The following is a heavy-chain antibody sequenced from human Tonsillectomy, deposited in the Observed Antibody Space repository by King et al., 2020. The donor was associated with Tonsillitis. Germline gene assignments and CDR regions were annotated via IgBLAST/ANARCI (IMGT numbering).Heavy chain of an antibody. V-gene: IGHV2-70*04. CDR2: VDWDDDK. J-gene: IGHJ6*03. CDR1: GFSLTTRGMR. Sequence: TLQESGPALVRPTQTLTLTCTFSGFSLTTRGMRVSWLRQPPGKALEWIARVDWDDDKFYNTSLKPRLTISKDTSKNQVVLTMTNMDPVDTATYFCARNNYYYYMDVWGKGTTVTVSS. CDR3: ARNNYYYYMDV.